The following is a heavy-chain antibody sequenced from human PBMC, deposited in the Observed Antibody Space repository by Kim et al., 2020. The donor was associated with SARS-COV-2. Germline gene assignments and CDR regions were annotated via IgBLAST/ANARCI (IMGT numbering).Heavy chain of an antibody. CDR1: GGSISSSSYY. J-gene: IGHJ3*02. V-gene: IGHV4-39*07. D-gene: IGHD3-22*01. Sequence: SETLSLTCTVSGGSISSSSYYWGWIRQPPGKGLEWIGSIYYSGSTYYNPSLKSRVTISVDTSKNQFSLKLGSVTAADTAVYYCASSYYDSSGIWGQGTMVTVSS. CDR2: IYYSGST. CDR3: ASSYYDSSGI.